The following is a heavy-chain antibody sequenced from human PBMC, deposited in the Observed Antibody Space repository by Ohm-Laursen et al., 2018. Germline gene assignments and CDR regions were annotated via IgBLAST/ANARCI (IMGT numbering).Heavy chain of an antibody. CDR2: VSARSTFI. V-gene: IGHV3-21*04. Sequence: GSLRLSCAASGFSFSTYIMNWVRQAPGKGLEWVSSVSARSTFIYYADSVKGRFTISRDNAKNSLYLQMNSLRAEDAAVYYCAKDPAKVGATRTWFDPWGQGTLVTVSS. D-gene: IGHD1-26*01. J-gene: IGHJ5*02. CDR3: AKDPAKVGATRTWFDP. CDR1: GFSFSTYI.